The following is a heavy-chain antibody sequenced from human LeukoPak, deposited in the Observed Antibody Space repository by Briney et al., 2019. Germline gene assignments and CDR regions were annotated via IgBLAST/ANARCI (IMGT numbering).Heavy chain of an antibody. J-gene: IGHJ4*02. D-gene: IGHD4-17*01. V-gene: IGHV3-48*04. Sequence: GGSLRLSCAASGFTFSSLSMNWVRQAPGKGLEWISYITSSSSSTYYADSVKGRFTISRDNAKNSLYLQMNSLRAEDTAVYYCARVIGSYGDSAYRGQGTLVTVSS. CDR3: ARVIGSYGDSAY. CDR2: ITSSSSST. CDR1: GFTFSSLS.